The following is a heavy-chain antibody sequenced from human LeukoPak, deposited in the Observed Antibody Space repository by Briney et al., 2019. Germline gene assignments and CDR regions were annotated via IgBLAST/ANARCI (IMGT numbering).Heavy chain of an antibody. V-gene: IGHV4-34*01. J-gene: IGHJ4*02. D-gene: IGHD1-1*01. CDR1: GGSFSGYY. CDR3: ATYRGAGTTKGDY. CDR2: INHSGSA. Sequence: SETLSLTCAVSGGSFSGYYWTWIRQPPGKGLEWIGEINHSGSANYNPSLMSRVTISLDTSKNQFSLKLSSVTAADTAVYYCATYRGAGTTKGDYWGQGTLVTVSS.